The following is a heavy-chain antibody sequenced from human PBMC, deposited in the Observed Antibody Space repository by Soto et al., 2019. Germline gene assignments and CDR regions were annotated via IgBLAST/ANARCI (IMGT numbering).Heavy chain of an antibody. V-gene: IGHV4-34*10. CDR2: INHSGSP. CDR3: LGWLNENWVEP. J-gene: IGHJ5*02. D-gene: IGHD6-19*01. Sequence: PSETLSLTCAVYGGSFSSYFWTWFCQSPGKGLEWIGEINHSGSPIYNPPLESRITMSVDTSKNQFYLKLSSVTAADTAVYYCLGWLNENWVEPWGQGTLVTVSS. CDR1: GGSFSSYF.